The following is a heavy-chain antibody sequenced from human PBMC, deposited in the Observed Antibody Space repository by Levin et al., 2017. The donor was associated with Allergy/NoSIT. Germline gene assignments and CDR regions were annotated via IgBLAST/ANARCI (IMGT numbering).Heavy chain of an antibody. D-gene: IGHD1-26*01. CDR3: AHRGGVGGPFDL. J-gene: IGHJ3*01. Sequence: SGPTLVKPTETLTLTCNFSGFSLSTSGVGVGWIRQPPGKALEWLAFLYWDDNKRYSPSLKSRLTIFKGTSRNQVVLTVIDMEPLDTATYYCAHRGGVGGPFDLWGRGTLVSVSS. CDR2: LYWDDNK. V-gene: IGHV2-5*02. CDR1: GFSLSTSGVG.